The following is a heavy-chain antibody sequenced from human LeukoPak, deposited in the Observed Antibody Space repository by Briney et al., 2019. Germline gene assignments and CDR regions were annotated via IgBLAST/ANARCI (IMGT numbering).Heavy chain of an antibody. CDR3: ARRGITYSSRFFDS. CDR1: GVSISGGKDF. CDR2: IYYSGRT. Sequence: SETLSLTCTVSGVSISGGKDFWAWISQPPGKGLEWIGSIYYSGRTYYNTSLKRRATISVDTSKSELFLKMNCVTAADTAVYFCARRGITYSSRFFDSWGQGTLVTVSS. J-gene: IGHJ4*02. V-gene: IGHV4-39*01. D-gene: IGHD6-13*01.